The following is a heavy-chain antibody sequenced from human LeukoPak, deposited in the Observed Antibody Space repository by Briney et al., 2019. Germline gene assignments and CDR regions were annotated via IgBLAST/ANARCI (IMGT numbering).Heavy chain of an antibody. CDR3: ARDIASHYFDY. V-gene: IGHV3-33*01. CDR1: SFTFTRHG. J-gene: IGHJ4*02. D-gene: IGHD6-13*01. CDR2: IWYDGGDK. Sequence: GGSLRLSCSAFSFTFTRHGMHWVSQARGKGREWVAVIWYDGGDKYYADSVKGRFTISRDNSKNTLYLQMNSLRVEDTAVYYCARDIASHYFDYCGQGTVVTVSS.